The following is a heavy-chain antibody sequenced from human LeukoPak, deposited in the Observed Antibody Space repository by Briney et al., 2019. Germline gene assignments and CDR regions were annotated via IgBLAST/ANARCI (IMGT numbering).Heavy chain of an antibody. J-gene: IGHJ4*02. V-gene: IGHV4-39*01. CDR3: AVAGAAFPDY. D-gene: IGHD5-12*01. CDR2: IYYSGST. Sequence: SETLSLTCTVSGGSISSSSYYWGWIRQPPGKGLEWIGSIYYSGSTYYNPSLKSRVTISVDTSKNQFSLKLSSVTAADTAVYYCAVAGAAFPDYWGQGTLVTVSS. CDR1: GGSISSSSYY.